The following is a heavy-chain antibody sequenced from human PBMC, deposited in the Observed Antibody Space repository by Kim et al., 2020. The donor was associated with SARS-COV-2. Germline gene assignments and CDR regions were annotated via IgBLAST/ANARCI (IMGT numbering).Heavy chain of an antibody. J-gene: IGHJ6*02. Sequence: DSVKGRFTISRDNAKNTLYLQMNRLRAEDTAVYYCARGDHAYYYYYGMDVWDQGTTVTVSS. CDR3: ARGDHAYYYYYGMDV. V-gene: IGHV3-74*01.